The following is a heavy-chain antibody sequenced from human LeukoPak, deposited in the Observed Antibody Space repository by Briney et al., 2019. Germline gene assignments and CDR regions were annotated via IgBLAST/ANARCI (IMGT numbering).Heavy chain of an antibody. J-gene: IGHJ4*02. CDR2: INAGNGNT. D-gene: IGHD2-21*02. CDR1: GYTFTSYA. V-gene: IGHV1-3*01. Sequence: ASVKVSCKASGYTFTSYAMHWVRQAPGQRLEWMGWINAGNGNTKYSQKFQGRVTITRDTSASTAYMELSSLRSEDTAVYYCARGTLRVTATHYWGQGTLVTVSS. CDR3: ARGTLRVTATHY.